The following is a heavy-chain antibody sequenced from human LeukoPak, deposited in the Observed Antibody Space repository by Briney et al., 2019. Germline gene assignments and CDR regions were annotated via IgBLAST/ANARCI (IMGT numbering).Heavy chain of an antibody. Sequence: ASVKVSCKASGYTFTGYYMHWVRQAPGQGLEWMGIINPSGGSTSYAQKFQGRVTMTRDTSTSTVYMELSSLRSEDTAVYYCARPALLYDFWSGYPTHYGMDVWGQGTTVTVSS. CDR2: INPSGGST. D-gene: IGHD3-3*01. V-gene: IGHV1-46*01. J-gene: IGHJ6*02. CDR3: ARPALLYDFWSGYPTHYGMDV. CDR1: GYTFTGYY.